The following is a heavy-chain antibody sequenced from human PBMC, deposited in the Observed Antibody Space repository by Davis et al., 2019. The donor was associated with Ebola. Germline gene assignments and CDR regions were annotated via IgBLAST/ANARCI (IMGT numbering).Heavy chain of an antibody. CDR1: GGSISSGGYY. CDR2: IYYSGST. CDR3: ARARIAARPLTYYYYAMDV. V-gene: IGHV4-31*03. J-gene: IGHJ6*02. Sequence: SETLSLTCTVSGGSISSGGYYWSWIRQHPGKGLEWIGYIYYSGSTYYNPSLKSRVTISVDTSKNQFSLKLSSVTAADTAVYYCARARIAARPLTYYYYAMDVWGQGTTVTVSS. D-gene: IGHD6-6*01.